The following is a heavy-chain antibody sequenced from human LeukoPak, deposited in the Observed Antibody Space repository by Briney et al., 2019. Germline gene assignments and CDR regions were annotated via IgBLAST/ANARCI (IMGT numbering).Heavy chain of an antibody. V-gene: IGHV1-2*02. CDR3: ERGEHTGSNY. D-gene: IGHD1/OR15-1a*01. Sequence: ASVKVSCKASGYTFTGYYMHWVRQAPGQGPEWMGWVNPNSGDTNYAQNFQGRVTMTRDTSNSTAYMELSRLRSDDTAVYYCERGEHTGSNYWGQGTLVTVSS. CDR1: GYTFTGYY. J-gene: IGHJ4*02. CDR2: VNPNSGDT.